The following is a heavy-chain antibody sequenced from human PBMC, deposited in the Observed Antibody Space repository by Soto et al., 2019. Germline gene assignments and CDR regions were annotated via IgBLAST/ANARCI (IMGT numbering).Heavy chain of an antibody. CDR2: IWYDGSNK. Sequence: QVQLVESAGGVVQPGRSLRLSCAASGFTFSSYGMHWVRQAPGKGLEWVAVIWYDGSNKYYADSVKGRFTISRDNSKNTLYLQMNSLRAEDTAVYYCAREPGYSSSWPYFDYWGQGTLVTVSS. CDR1: GFTFSSYG. J-gene: IGHJ4*02. CDR3: AREPGYSSSWPYFDY. D-gene: IGHD6-13*01. V-gene: IGHV3-33*01.